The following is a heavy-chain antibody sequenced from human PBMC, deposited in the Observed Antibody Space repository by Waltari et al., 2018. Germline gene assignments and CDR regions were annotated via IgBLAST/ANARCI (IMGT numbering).Heavy chain of an antibody. CDR2: INQDGSTK. D-gene: IGHD1-7*01. Sequence: EVQLVESGGGLVQPGGSLRLSCAASRFTFGNYWMSWVRQAPGKGLEWVANINQDGSTKNSMDAVKGRFTISRDNAENSLYLQLNSLRAEDTAFYYCARVVSRTRQFDPWGQGTLVTVSS. J-gene: IGHJ5*02. CDR1: RFTFGNYW. CDR3: ARVVSRTRQFDP. V-gene: IGHV3-7*04.